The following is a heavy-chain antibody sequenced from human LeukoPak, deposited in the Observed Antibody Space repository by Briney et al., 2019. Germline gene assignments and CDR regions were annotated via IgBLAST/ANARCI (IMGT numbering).Heavy chain of an antibody. CDR2: ISTTSDYI. CDR1: GFTFSSYS. CDR3: ARGGIYSQGFDY. D-gene: IGHD6-13*01. Sequence: GGSLRLSCAASGFTFSSYSMNWVRQAPGKGLEWVSSISTTSDYIYYADSLKGRLTIFRDNAKNSLYLQMNSLRAEDTAVYYCARGGIYSQGFDYWGQGTLVTVSS. J-gene: IGHJ4*02. V-gene: IGHV3-21*01.